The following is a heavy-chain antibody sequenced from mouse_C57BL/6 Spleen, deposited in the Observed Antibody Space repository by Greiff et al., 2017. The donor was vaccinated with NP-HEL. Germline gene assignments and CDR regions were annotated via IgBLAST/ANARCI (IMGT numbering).Heavy chain of an antibody. J-gene: IGHJ2*01. CDR2: IYPGDGDT. V-gene: IGHV1-80*01. Sequence: VQLVESGAELVKPGASVKISCKASGYAFSSYWMNWVKQRPGKGLEWIGQIYPGDGDTNYNGKFKGKATLTADKSSSTAYMQLSSLTSEDSAVYFCANSNYFYFDYWGQGTTLTVSS. CDR1: GYAFSSYW. CDR3: ANSNYFYFDY. D-gene: IGHD2-5*01.